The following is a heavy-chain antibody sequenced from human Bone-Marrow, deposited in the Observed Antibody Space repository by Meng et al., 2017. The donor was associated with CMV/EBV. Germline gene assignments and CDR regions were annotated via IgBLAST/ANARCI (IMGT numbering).Heavy chain of an antibody. CDR1: GGTFSSYA. CDR2: IIPILGIA. V-gene: IGHV1-69*10. J-gene: IGHJ6*02. D-gene: IGHD2/OR15-2a*01. Sequence: SVKVSCKASGGTFSSYAISWVRQAPGQGLEWMGRIIPILGIANYAQKFQGRVTITADKSTSTAYMELSSLRAEDTAVYYCARERGSGGYCDTTTCNRGYYYYYGMDVWGPGTTVTVSS. CDR3: ARERGSGGYCDTTTCNRGYYYYYGMDV.